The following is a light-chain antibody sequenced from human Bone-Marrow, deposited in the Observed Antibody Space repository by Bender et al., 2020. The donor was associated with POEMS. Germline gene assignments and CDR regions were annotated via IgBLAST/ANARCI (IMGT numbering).Light chain of an antibody. Sequence: QSALTQPRSVSGSPGQSVTISCTGPSRDAGGYNFISWYQQPPGKAPRVIIYDVNNRPSGVPDRFSGSKSGTSVSLAITGLQAEDEADYYCQSFDTSLSGWVFGAGTKLTV. CDR3: QSFDTSLSGWV. V-gene: IGLV2-11*01. CDR1: SRDAGGYNF. J-gene: IGLJ3*02. CDR2: DVN.